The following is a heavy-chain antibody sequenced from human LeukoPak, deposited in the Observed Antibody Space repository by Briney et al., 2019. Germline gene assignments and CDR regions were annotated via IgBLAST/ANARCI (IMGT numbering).Heavy chain of an antibody. D-gene: IGHD6-6*01. CDR2: IIPIFGTA. CDR1: GGTFSSYA. J-gene: IGHJ5*02. CDR3: ARDSGLSSSYNWFDP. Sequence: SVRVSCKASGGTFSSYAISWVRQAPGQGLEWMGGIIPIFGTANYAQKFQGRVTITADKSTSTAYMELSSLRSEDTAVYYCARDSGLSSSYNWFDPWGQGTLVTVSS. V-gene: IGHV1-69*06.